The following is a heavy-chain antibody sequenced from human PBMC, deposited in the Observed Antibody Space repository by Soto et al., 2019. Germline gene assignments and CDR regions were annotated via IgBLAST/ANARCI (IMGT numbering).Heavy chain of an antibody. V-gene: IGHV3-9*01. J-gene: IGHJ4*02. CDR1: GSTLHDYA. CDR3: IKDIAPGGLDY. D-gene: IGHD2-21*01. CDR2: IYWDSNRI. Sequence: EAQLVESVGGLVQPVTSLRLSCTASGSTLHDYAMHWVRQAPGKGLEWVSGIYWDSNRIDYADSVKGGFTIARDNAKKSLYLQMHGPRAEDTALYYCIKDIAPGGLDYWGQGTLVIVSS.